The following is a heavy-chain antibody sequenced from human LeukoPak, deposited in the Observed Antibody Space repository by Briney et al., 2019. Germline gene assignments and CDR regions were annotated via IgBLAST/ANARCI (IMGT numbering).Heavy chain of an antibody. Sequence: GGSLRLSCEGPGFTFSNYWMSWVRQAPGKGLEWVANIQQHGSETYYGDSVKGRFTISRDNAKNSLYLQMNSLRAEDTAVYYCATYSSSNGREFQYWGQGTLVTVSS. CDR2: IQQHGSET. D-gene: IGHD2-2*01. CDR1: GFTFSNYW. J-gene: IGHJ1*01. CDR3: ATYSSSNGREFQY. V-gene: IGHV3-7*01.